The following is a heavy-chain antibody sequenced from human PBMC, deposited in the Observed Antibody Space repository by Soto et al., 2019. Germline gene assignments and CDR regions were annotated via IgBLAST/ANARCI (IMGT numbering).Heavy chain of an antibody. Sequence: LSCAASGFTFSSYWMSWVRQAPGKGLEWVANIKEDGSEKYYVDSVKGRFTISRDNAKNSLYLQMNSLRAEDTAVYYCARDRGMYSTSSLDYWGQGTLVTVSS. CDR1: GFTFSSYW. CDR3: ARDRGMYSTSSLDY. D-gene: IGHD6-6*01. J-gene: IGHJ4*02. CDR2: IKEDGSEK. V-gene: IGHV3-7*01.